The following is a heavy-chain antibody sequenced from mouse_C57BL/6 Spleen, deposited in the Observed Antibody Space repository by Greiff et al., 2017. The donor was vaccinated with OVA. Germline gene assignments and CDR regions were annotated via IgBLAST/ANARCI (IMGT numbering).Heavy chain of an antibody. CDR3: ASFDATGVATDLDY. D-gene: IGHD1-1*01. V-gene: IGHV1-85*01. Sequence: VQLQQSGPELVKPGASVKLSCKASGYTFTSYDINWVKQRPGQGLEWIGWIYPSDGSTKYNEKFKGKATLTVDPTSSTAYMELHSLTSEDSAVYFCASFDATGVATDLDYRGQGTTLTGSS. CDR1: GYTFTSYD. J-gene: IGHJ2*01. CDR2: IYPSDGST.